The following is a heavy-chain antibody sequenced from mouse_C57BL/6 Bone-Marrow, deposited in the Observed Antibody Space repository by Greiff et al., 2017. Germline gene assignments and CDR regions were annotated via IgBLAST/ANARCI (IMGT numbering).Heavy chain of an antibody. V-gene: IGHV1-64*01. CDR1: GYTFTSSC. J-gene: IGHJ3*01. D-gene: IGHD2-2*01. CDR3: AGLQEMAY. CDR2: IHPTSGST. Sequence: VQLQQPVAELVKPGASVKLSCTASGYTFTSSCMHWVKQRPGQGLEWIGMIHPTSGSTNYTAKFKSKATLTVDKSSSTAYMQLSSLTSEDDAVYDCAGLQEMAYWGQGTLVTVSA.